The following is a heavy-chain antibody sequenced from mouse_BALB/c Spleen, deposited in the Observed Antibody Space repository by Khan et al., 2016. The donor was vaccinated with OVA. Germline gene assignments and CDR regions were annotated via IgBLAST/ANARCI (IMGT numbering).Heavy chain of an antibody. Sequence: QVQLKQSGAELVRPGVSVKISCKGSGYTFTDFAMHWMKQSHAKSLEWLGVISTYYGDADYNHKFRDKATMTVDKSSSTAYMELAGLTSEYSAIYYCVRGSGKSRFAYWGQGTLVTVSA. D-gene: IGHD1-3*01. CDR2: ISTYYGDA. V-gene: IGHV1S137*01. J-gene: IGHJ3*01. CDR1: GYTFTDFA. CDR3: VRGSGKSRFAY.